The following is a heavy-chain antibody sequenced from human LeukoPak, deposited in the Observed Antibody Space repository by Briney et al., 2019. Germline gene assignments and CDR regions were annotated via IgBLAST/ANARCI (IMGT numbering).Heavy chain of an antibody. V-gene: IGHV3-23*01. CDR2: ISSGGVTT. CDR3: AKAIPGAGTSRYNNYGMDV. D-gene: IGHD6-13*01. CDR1: GFTFGTYA. J-gene: IGHJ6*02. Sequence: GGSLRLSCAASGFTFGTYAMSWVRQAPGKGLEWVSAISSGGVTTYYADSVKGRFTISRDNSKNTLYLQMSSLRAEDTAAYYCAKAIPGAGTSRYNNYGMDVWGQGTTVTVSS.